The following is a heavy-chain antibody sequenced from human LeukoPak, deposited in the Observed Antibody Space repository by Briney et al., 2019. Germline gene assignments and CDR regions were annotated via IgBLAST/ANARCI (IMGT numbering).Heavy chain of an antibody. Sequence: SQTLSLTCAISGDSVSSNSAAWNWIRQSPSRGLEWLGRTYYRSKWYNDYAVSVKSRITINPDTSKNQFSLQLNSVTPEDTAVYYCARDRKDRWLWPLDAFDIWGQGTMVTVSS. D-gene: IGHD3-22*01. CDR1: GDSVSSNSAA. CDR2: TYYRSKWYN. J-gene: IGHJ3*02. CDR3: ARDRKDRWLWPLDAFDI. V-gene: IGHV6-1*01.